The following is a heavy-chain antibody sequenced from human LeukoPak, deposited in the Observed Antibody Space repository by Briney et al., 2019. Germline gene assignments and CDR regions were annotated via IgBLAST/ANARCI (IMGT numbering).Heavy chain of an antibody. V-gene: IGHV1-8*03. D-gene: IGHD3-22*01. CDR2: MNPNSGNT. J-gene: IGHJ4*02. CDR3: ARVSDSSGYSSDY. Sequence: ASVKVSCKASGYTFTSYDINWVRQATGQGLEWMGWMNPNSGNTGYAQKFQGRVTITRNTSLSTAYMELSSLRSEDTAVYYCARVSDSSGYSSDYWGQGTLVTVSS. CDR1: GYTFTSYD.